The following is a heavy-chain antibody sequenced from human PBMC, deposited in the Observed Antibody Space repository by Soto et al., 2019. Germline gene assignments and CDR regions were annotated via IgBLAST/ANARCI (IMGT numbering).Heavy chain of an antibody. CDR1: GFTFSSYA. D-gene: IGHD3-3*01. J-gene: IGHJ6*02. CDR2: ISGSGGSK. CDR3: AKDSVRCLEWLSSAAYFYYGMDV. Sequence: EVQLLESGGGLVQPGGSLRLSCAASGFTFSSYAMSWVRQAPGKGLEWVSAISGSGGSKYYADSVKGRFTIPRDNSKNTLYIQMNSRRAEDKAVYYCAKDSVRCLEWLSSAAYFYYGMDVWGQGTTVTVSS. V-gene: IGHV3-23*01.